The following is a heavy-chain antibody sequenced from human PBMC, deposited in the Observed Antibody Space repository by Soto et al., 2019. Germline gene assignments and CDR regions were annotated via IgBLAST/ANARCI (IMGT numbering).Heavy chain of an antibody. CDR1: GFTFSSYG. CDR3: VRSDWFDP. V-gene: IGHV3-30*03. Sequence: GGSLRLSCAASGFTFSSYGMHWVRQAPGKGLEWVAVISYDGSNKYYADSVKGRFTISRDNSKNTLYLQMNSLRVEDTAMYHCVRSDWFDPWGHGTLVTVSS. J-gene: IGHJ5*02. CDR2: ISYDGSNK.